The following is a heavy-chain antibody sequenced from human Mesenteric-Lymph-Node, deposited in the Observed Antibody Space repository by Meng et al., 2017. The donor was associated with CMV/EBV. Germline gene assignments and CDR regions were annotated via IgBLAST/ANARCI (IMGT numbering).Heavy chain of an antibody. Sequence: GESLKISCAASGFTFDDYAMSWVRQAPGKGLEWVSAISGSGGSTYYADSVKGRFTISRDNSKNTLYLQMNSLRAEDTAVYYCAKESITIFGVDKYYFDYWGQGTLVTVSS. V-gene: IGHV3-23*01. D-gene: IGHD3-3*01. CDR1: GFTFDDYA. CDR2: ISGSGGST. J-gene: IGHJ4*02. CDR3: AKESITIFGVDKYYFDY.